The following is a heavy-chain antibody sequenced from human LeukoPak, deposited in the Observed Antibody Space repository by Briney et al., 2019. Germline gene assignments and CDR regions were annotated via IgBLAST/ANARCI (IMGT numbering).Heavy chain of an antibody. J-gene: IGHJ4*02. CDR1: GYTFTSYA. V-gene: IGHV1-3*01. Sequence: ASVKVSCKASGYTFTSYAMHWVRQAPGQRLEWMGWINAGNGNTKYSQKFQGRVTITRDTSASTAYMELSRLRSDDTAVYYCARNKALSRYGFSRQYYFDYWGQGTLVTVSS. CDR2: INAGNGNT. CDR3: ARNKALSRYGFSRQYYFDY. D-gene: IGHD1-1*01.